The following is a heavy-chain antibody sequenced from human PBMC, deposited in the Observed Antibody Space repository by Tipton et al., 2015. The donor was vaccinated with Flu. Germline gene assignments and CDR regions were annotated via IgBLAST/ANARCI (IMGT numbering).Heavy chain of an antibody. CDR2: LSYSGNT. CDR1: GGSVNSYF. D-gene: IGHD3-10*02. Sequence: LSLTCTVSGGSVNSYFWSWIRQPPGKGLEWIGGLSYSGNTYYNPSLRSRVTISVDTSKSQFSLMLKSVTAADTAVYYCARLSYYDVDLKNFYFDYWGQGALVTVSS. V-gene: IGHV4-59*05. CDR3: ARLSYYDVDLKNFYFDY. J-gene: IGHJ4*02.